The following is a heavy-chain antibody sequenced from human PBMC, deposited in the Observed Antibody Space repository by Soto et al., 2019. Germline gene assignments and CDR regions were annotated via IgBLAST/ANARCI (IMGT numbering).Heavy chain of an antibody. CDR1: GFTFSSYA. J-gene: IGHJ6*02. V-gene: IGHV3-23*01. Sequence: GGSLRLSCAASGFTFSSYAMSWVRQAPGKGLEWVSAISGSGGSTYYADSVKGRFTISRDNSKNTLYLQMNSLRAEDTAVYYCAKDLFSITIFGVTYYYYGMDVWGQGTTVTVSS. CDR3: AKDLFSITIFGVTYYYYGMDV. D-gene: IGHD3-3*01. CDR2: ISGSGGST.